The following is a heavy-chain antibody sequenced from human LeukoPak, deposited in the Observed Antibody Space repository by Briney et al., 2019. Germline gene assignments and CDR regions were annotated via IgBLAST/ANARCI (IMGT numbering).Heavy chain of an antibody. CDR3: ARSAAYSYGYSYDY. J-gene: IGHJ4*02. CDR1: GYTFTSYY. Sequence: ASGKVSCKASGYTFTSYYMHWFGQAPGQGLGGMGIINPSGGSTSYAQKFQGRVTMTRDTSTSTVYMELSSLRTEDTAVYYCARSAAYSYGYSYDYWGQGTLVTVSS. CDR2: INPSGGST. V-gene: IGHV1-46*01. D-gene: IGHD5-18*01.